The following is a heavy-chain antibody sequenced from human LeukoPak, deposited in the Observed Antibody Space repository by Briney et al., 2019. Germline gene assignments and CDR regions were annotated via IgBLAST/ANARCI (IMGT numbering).Heavy chain of an antibody. Sequence: ASVKVSCKASGYTFTGYYMHWVRQAPGQGLEWMGWINPNSGGTNYAQKLQGRVTMTTDTSTSTAYMELRSLRSDDTAVYYCARVVVDEVYSSGWYYFDYWGQGTLVTVSS. J-gene: IGHJ4*02. CDR2: INPNSGGT. D-gene: IGHD6-19*01. V-gene: IGHV1-2*02. CDR1: GYTFTGYY. CDR3: ARVVVDEVYSSGWYYFDY.